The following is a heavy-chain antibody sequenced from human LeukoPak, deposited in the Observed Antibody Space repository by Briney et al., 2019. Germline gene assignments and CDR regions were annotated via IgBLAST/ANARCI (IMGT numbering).Heavy chain of an antibody. V-gene: IGHV3-7*04. CDR3: ARGLWFGGFFDY. CDR1: GFTFSGYW. CDR2: IKQDGSEK. D-gene: IGHD3-10*01. J-gene: IGHJ4*02. Sequence: PGGSLRLSCVASGFTFSGYWMTWVRQAPGKGLEWVANIKQDGSEKYYVDSVKGRFTISRDNAKDSLFLEMNSLRAEDTAVYYCARGLWFGGFFDYWGQGILVTVSS.